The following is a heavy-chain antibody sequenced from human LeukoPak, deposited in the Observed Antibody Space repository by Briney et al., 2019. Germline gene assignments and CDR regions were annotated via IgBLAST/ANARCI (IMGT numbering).Heavy chain of an antibody. CDR3: ARTPHYDFWSGYSMGFDY. Sequence: GASVKVSCKASGYSLTSYPVNWVRQAPGQGLEWMGWISAYNGNTNYAQKLQGRVTMTTDTSTSTAYMELRSLRSDDTAVYYCARTPHYDFWSGYSMGFDYWGQGTLVTVSS. CDR2: ISAYNGNT. J-gene: IGHJ4*02. CDR1: GYSLTSYP. D-gene: IGHD3-3*01. V-gene: IGHV1-18*01.